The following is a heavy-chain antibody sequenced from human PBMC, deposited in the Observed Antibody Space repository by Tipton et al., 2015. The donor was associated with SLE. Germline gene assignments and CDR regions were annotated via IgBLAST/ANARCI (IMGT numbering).Heavy chain of an antibody. V-gene: IGHV4-59*01. J-gene: IGHJ3*02. CDR2: IYYSGST. D-gene: IGHD6-13*01. CDR3: ARDNKAAAGRGAFDI. Sequence: TLSLTCTVSGGSISSYYWSWIRQPPGKGLEWIGYIYYSGSTNYNPSLKSRVTISVDTSKNQFSLKLSSVTAADTAVYYCARDNKAAAGRGAFDIWGQGTMVTASS. CDR1: GGSISSYY.